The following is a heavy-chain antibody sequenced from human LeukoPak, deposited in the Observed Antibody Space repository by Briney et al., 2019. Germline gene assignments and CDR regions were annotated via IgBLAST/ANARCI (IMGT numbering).Heavy chain of an antibody. Sequence: GGSLRLSCAASGFTFSSYAMSWVRQAPGKGLEWVSAISGSGGSTYYADSVKGRFTISRGNSKNTLYLQMNSLRAEDTAVYYCAKGAIVVVPAAIPSGYYFDYWGQGTLVTVSS. J-gene: IGHJ4*02. D-gene: IGHD2-2*02. CDR2: ISGSGGST. V-gene: IGHV3-23*01. CDR3: AKGAIVVVPAAIPSGYYFDY. CDR1: GFTFSSYA.